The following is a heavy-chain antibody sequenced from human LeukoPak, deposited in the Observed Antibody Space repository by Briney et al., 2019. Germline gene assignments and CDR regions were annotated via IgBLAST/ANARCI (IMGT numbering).Heavy chain of an antibody. CDR2: ISSSGSTI. Sequence: PGGSLRLSCAASGFSFGNHAMIWVRQAAGKGLEWVSYISSSGSTIYYADSVKGRFTISRDNAKNSLYLHMTSLRTDDTAVYYCARDPGAGMEYLQHWGQGTLVTVSS. CDR1: GFSFGNHA. D-gene: IGHD6-13*01. J-gene: IGHJ1*01. V-gene: IGHV3-48*04. CDR3: ARDPGAGMEYLQH.